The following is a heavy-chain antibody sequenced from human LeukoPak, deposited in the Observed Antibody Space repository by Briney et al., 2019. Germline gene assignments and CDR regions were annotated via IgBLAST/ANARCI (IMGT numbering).Heavy chain of an antibody. Sequence: ASVKVSCKASGHTFTSYYMHWVRQAPGQGLEWMGIINPSGGSTSYAQKFQGRVTMTRDMSTSTVYMDLRSLRSDDTAIYYCARLDYASGSYYSAPLDHWGQGTLVTVSS. CDR3: ARLDYASGSYYSAPLDH. J-gene: IGHJ4*02. CDR2: INPSGGST. V-gene: IGHV1-46*01. D-gene: IGHD3-10*01. CDR1: GHTFTSYY.